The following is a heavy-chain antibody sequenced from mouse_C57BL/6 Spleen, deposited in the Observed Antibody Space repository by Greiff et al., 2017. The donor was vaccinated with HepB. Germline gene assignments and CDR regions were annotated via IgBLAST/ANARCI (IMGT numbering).Heavy chain of an antibody. CDR3: ASISHYAMDY. CDR1: GFTFTDYY. V-gene: IGHV7-3*01. J-gene: IGHJ4*01. Sequence: EVHLVESGGGLVQPGGSLSLSCAASGFTFTDYYMSWVRQPPGKALEWLGFIRNKANGYTTEYSASVKGRFTISRDNSQSILYLQMNALRAEDSATYYCASISHYAMDYWGQGTSVTVSS. CDR2: IRNKANGYTT.